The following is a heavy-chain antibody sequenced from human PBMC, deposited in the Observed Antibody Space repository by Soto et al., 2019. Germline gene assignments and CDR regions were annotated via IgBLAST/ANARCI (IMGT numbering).Heavy chain of an antibody. V-gene: IGHV3-74*01. J-gene: IGHJ4*02. CDR1: GFTFSGHW. CDR3: AREGSGWSLDY. CDR2: FNRDGSST. D-gene: IGHD6-19*01. Sequence: PGGSLRLSCAASGFTFSGHWMHWVRQPPGKGLVWVSRFNRDGSSTTYADSVKGRFTISRDIAKNTLYLQMNSLRAEDTAVYYCAREGSGWSLDYWGQGTLVTVSS.